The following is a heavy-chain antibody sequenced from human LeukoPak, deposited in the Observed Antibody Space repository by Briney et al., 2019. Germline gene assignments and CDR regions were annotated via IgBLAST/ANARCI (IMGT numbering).Heavy chain of an antibody. CDR1: GGSISSYY. J-gene: IGHJ6*02. CDR2: IYYSGST. V-gene: IGHV4-59*01. Sequence: SETLSLTCTVSGGSISSYYWSWIRQPPGKGLEWIGYIYYSGSTNYNPSLKSRVTISVDTSKNQFSLKLSSVTAADTAVYYCARLDTAMPYDYYYYGMDVWGQGITVTVSS. D-gene: IGHD5-18*01. CDR3: ARLDTAMPYDYYYYGMDV.